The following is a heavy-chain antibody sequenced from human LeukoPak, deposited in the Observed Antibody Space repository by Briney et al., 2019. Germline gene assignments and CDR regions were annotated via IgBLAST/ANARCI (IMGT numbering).Heavy chain of an antibody. CDR3: ARPTGRGGYPTDPFDI. V-gene: IGHV4-4*02. CDR2: IYHSGGTT. J-gene: IGHJ3*02. D-gene: IGHD6-25*01. Sequence: SSGTLSLTCAVSGGSIRSSNWWSWVRQPPGEGLEWIGEIYHSGGTTNYNPSLKSRVTISVDKSKNQFSLQLSSVTAADTALYYCARPTGRGGYPTDPFDIWGQGTMVTVSS. CDR1: GGSIRSSNW.